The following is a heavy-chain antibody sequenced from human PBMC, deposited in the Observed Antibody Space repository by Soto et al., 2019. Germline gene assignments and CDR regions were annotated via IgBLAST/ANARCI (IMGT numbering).Heavy chain of an antibody. J-gene: IGHJ6*02. CDR3: AREECSGGSCYEGGYYYGMDV. CDR2: IWYDGSNK. Sequence: GGSLRLSCAASGFTFSSYGMHWVRQAPGKGLEWVAVIWYDGSNKYYADSVKGRFTISRDNSKNTLYLQMNSLRAEDTAVYYCAREECSGGSCYEGGYYYGMDVWGQGTTVTVSS. V-gene: IGHV3-33*01. D-gene: IGHD2-15*01. CDR1: GFTFSSYG.